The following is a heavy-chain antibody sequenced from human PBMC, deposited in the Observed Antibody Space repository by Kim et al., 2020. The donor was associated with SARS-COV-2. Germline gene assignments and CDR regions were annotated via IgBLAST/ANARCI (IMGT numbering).Heavy chain of an antibody. J-gene: IGHJ5*02. CDR1: GYTFTSYA. CDR3: ARGGTTMIVVGGGNWFDP. D-gene: IGHD3-22*01. Sequence: ASVKVSCKASGYTFTSYATNWVRQAPGQGLEWMGWINTNTGNPTYAQGFTGRFVFSLDTSVSTAYLQISSLKAEDTAVYYCARGGTTMIVVGGGNWFDPWGQGTLVTVSS. CDR2: INTNTGNP. V-gene: IGHV7-4-1*02.